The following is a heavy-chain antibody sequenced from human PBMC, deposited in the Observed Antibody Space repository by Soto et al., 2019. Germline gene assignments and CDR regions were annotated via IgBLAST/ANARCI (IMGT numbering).Heavy chain of an antibody. CDR1: GFSVSSNY. D-gene: IGHD3-3*01. CDR2: IYSGGST. J-gene: IGHJ6*02. CDR3: ARDQATAYYDFWSGYSGYYGMDV. V-gene: IGHV3-66*01. Sequence: GSLRLSCAAYGFSVSSNYMSWVRQAPGKGLEWVSVIYSGGSTYYADSVKGRFTISRDNSKNTLYLQMNSLRAEDTAVYYCARDQATAYYDFWSGYSGYYGMDVWGQGT.